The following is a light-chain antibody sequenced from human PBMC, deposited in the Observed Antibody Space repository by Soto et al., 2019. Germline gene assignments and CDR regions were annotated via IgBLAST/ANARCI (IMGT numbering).Light chain of an antibody. CDR3: QQYDNLP. J-gene: IGKJ4*01. Sequence: DIQMTQSPSSRSASVGDRVTITCQASQDISNYLNWYQQKPGKAPKLLIYDASNLETGVPSRFSGSGSGTDFTFTISSLQAKDIATYYCQQYDNLPFGGGTKVEFK. CDR1: QDISNY. V-gene: IGKV1-33*01. CDR2: DAS.